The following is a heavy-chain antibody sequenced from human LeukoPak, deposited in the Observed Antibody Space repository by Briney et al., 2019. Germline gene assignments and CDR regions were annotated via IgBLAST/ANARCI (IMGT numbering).Heavy chain of an antibody. J-gene: IGHJ4*02. CDR3: ANNRASLDY. CDR1: GFTVSSNY. V-gene: IGHV3-66*01. CDR2: IYSGGST. D-gene: IGHD2/OR15-2a*01. Sequence: GGSLRLSCAASGFTVSSNYMTWVRQAPGKGLEWVSLIYSGGSTYYADSVKGRFTIPSYNAKNTLYLQMNSLRAEDTAVYYCANNRASLDYWGQGTLVTVSS.